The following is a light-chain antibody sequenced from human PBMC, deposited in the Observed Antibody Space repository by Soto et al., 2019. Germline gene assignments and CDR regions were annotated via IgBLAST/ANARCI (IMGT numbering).Light chain of an antibody. J-gene: IGKJ1*01. CDR3: QQYNSWLWT. V-gene: IGKV3-15*01. CDR2: GAS. Sequence: IVLTQSPATLSLSPGEGATLSCRASQSVSSKLAWYQQKPGQAPRLLIYGASTRATGIPARFSGSGSGTEGTLIISSLKSEDAAVYDCQQYNSWLWTFGQGTKVDI. CDR1: QSVSSK.